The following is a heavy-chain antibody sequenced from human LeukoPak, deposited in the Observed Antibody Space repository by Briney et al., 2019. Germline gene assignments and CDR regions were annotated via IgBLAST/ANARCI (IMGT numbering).Heavy chain of an antibody. V-gene: IGHV3-48*03. D-gene: IGHD3-3*01. CDR2: ISNSGNTK. Sequence: GGSLRLSCAASGFTFSSYEMNWVRQAPGKGLEWVSYISNSGNTKYYADSVKGRFTISRDNAKNSLYLQMNSLRAEDTAVYYCARLKYYGFWSGYSTFDYWGQGTLVTVSS. CDR3: ARLKYYGFWSGYSTFDY. J-gene: IGHJ4*02. CDR1: GFTFSSYE.